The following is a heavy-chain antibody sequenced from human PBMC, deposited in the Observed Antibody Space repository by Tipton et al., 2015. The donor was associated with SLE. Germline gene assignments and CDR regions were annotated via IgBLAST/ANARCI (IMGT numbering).Heavy chain of an antibody. V-gene: IGHV4-4*08. CDR3: ARDRRLIAAPSFWWYFDL. CDR2: IYTSGST. Sequence: TLSLTCTVSDGSISSYYWSWIRQPPGKGLEWIGYIYTSGSTNYNPSLKSRGTIYVDTSKNQFSLKLSSVTAADTAVYYCARDRRLIAAPSFWWYFDLWGRGTLFTVAS. D-gene: IGHD6-13*01. CDR1: DGSISSYY. J-gene: IGHJ2*01.